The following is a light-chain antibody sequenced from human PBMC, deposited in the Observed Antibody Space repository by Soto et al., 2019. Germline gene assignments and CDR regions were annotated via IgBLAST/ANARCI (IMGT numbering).Light chain of an antibody. CDR3: GTWDSSLSAGV. V-gene: IGLV1-51*01. CDR1: SSNIGSSY. Sequence: QSVLTQPPSVSAAPRQTVTISCSGSSSNIGSSYVSWYQQLPGTAPKLLIYDDNKRPSGIPDRFSGSKSGTSATLGITGLQTGDDADYYCGTWDSSLSAGVFGGGTKVTVL. CDR2: DDN. J-gene: IGLJ2*01.